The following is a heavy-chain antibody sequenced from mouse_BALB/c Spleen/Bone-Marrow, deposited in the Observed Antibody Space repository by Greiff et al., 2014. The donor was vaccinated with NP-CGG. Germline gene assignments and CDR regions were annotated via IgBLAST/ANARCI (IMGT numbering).Heavy chain of an antibody. D-gene: IGHD1-2*01. Sequence: VKLMESGPELVKPGASVRISCKASGFTFTSYFIHWMKERPGQGLEWIGWIYPGNVNTNYNEKFKGKATLTADKSSTTAYMQLSSLTSEDSAFYFCARRFITTTHWYFDVWGAGTTVTVSS. CDR2: IYPGNVNT. CDR1: GFTFTSYF. CDR3: ARRFITTTHWYFDV. V-gene: IGHV1S56*01. J-gene: IGHJ1*01.